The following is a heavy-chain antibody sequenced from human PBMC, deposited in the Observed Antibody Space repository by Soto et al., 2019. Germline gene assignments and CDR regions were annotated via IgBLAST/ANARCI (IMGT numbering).Heavy chain of an antibody. D-gene: IGHD2-8*02. Sequence: GASVKVSCKASGYTFTSSYIHWVRQAPGQGPEWMGIINPTSGGTSYAQNLQGRVTMTRDTSTRTVYMELNSLRSDDTAVYYCARGPGASGLDVWGQGTTVTV. CDR2: INPTSGGT. V-gene: IGHV1-46*01. J-gene: IGHJ6*02. CDR1: GYTFTSSY. CDR3: ARGPGASGLDV.